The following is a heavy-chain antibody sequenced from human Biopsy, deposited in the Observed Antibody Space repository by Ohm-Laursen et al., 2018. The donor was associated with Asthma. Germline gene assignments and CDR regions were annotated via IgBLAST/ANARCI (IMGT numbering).Heavy chain of an antibody. V-gene: IGHV4-34*01. CDR1: PGSFSGFF. Sequence: GTLSLTWDVYPGSFSGFFWTWIRQSPGKGLEWIGETNERGVTNNNPSLKSRVIISIDTYWNRVSLKLTSVTAADTAVYYCARGPELDVWGQGTTVTVSS. CDR3: ARGPELDV. CDR2: TNERGVT. J-gene: IGHJ6*02.